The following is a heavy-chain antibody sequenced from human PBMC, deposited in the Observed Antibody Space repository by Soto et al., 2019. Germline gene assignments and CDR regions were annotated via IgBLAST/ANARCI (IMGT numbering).Heavy chain of an antibody. D-gene: IGHD6-6*01. V-gene: IGHV4-39*02. Sequence: QLQLQESGPGLVKPSETLSLTCTVSGGSISSSVYYWGWIHQPPGRGLEWIGIIDYSGATYYNPSLKSRLPMSVDTSKNHFSLNLTSMPAADTAVYYCARRTGSSTYYFDYWGQGTLVTVSS. CDR1: GGSISSSVYY. CDR2: IDYSGAT. CDR3: ARRTGSSTYYFDY. J-gene: IGHJ4*02.